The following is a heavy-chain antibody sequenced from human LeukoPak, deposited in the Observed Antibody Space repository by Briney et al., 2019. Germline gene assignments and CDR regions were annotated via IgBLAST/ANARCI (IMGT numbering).Heavy chain of an antibody. V-gene: IGHV1-18*01. Sequence: ASVKVSCKASGYTFISYGISWVRQAPGQGLEWMGWISAYNGNTNYAQKLQGRVTMTTDTSTSTAYMELRSLRSDDTAVYYCARDPRRGQQLVHFDYWGQGTLVTVSS. CDR2: ISAYNGNT. CDR3: ARDPRRGQQLVHFDY. J-gene: IGHJ4*02. CDR1: GYTFISYG. D-gene: IGHD6-13*01.